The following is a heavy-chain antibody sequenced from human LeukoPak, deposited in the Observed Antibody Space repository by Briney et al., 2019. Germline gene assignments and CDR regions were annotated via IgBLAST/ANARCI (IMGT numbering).Heavy chain of an antibody. CDR2: ISYDGSTK. CDR3: AREFKSGYGMWA. J-gene: IGHJ5*02. Sequence: PGGSLRLSCAASGFTFSSYGMHWVRQAPGKGLEWVAVISYDGSTKYYADSVKGRFAISRDNAENSLHLQMNSLRADDTAVYYCAREFKSGYGMWAWGQGTLVTVSS. V-gene: IGHV3-30*03. CDR1: GFTFSSYG. D-gene: IGHD5-18*01.